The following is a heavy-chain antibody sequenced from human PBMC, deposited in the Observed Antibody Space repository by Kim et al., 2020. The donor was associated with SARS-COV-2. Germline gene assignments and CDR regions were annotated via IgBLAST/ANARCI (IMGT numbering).Heavy chain of an antibody. CDR2: IYYSGST. CDR3: ARGDTAMAKLY. J-gene: IGHJ4*02. V-gene: IGHV4-59*01. CDR1: GGSISSYY. Sequence: SETLSLTCTVSGGSISSYYWSWIRQPPGKGLEWIGYIYYSGSTNYNPSLKSRVTISVDTSKNQFSLKLSSVTAADTAVYYCARGDTAMAKLYWGQGTLVTVSS. D-gene: IGHD5-18*01.